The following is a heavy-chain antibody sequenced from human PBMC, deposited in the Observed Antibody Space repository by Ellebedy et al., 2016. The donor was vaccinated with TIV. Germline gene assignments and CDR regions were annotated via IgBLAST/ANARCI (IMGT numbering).Heavy chain of an antibody. Sequence: AASVKVSCKAPGGTFSSHAISWVRQAPAQGLEWMGAVIPMFGTANYAQTFQGRFTISAHESTSTAYIELSSLRPEDTAIYFCARSLVVVTAPFDSWGRGTLVTVSS. CDR2: VIPMFGTA. CDR1: GGTFSSHA. V-gene: IGHV1-69*13. D-gene: IGHD2-21*02. J-gene: IGHJ5*01. CDR3: ARSLVVVTAPFDS.